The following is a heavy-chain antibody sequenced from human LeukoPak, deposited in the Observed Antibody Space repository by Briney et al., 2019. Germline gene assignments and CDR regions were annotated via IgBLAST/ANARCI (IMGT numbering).Heavy chain of an antibody. V-gene: IGHV4-61*02. Sequence: SETLSLTCTVSSGSISSCSYYWSWIRQPAGKGLEWIGRIFTSGGTNYNPSLKSRVTISVDTSKNQFSLKLNSVTAADAAVYYCAREESGYCDGGSCPYYFDYWGQGTLVTVSS. CDR3: AREESGYCDGGSCPYYFDY. D-gene: IGHD2-15*01. J-gene: IGHJ4*02. CDR2: IFTSGGT. CDR1: SGSISSCSYY.